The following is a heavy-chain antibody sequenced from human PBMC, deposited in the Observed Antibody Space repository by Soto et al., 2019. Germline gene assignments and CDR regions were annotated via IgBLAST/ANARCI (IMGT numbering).Heavy chain of an antibody. D-gene: IGHD4-4*01. CDR3: ARVTTTDYYYYCYMDV. CDR2: IYYSGST. J-gene: IGHJ6*03. Sequence: QVQLQESGPGLVKPSQTLSLTCTVSGGSISSGGYYWSWIRQHPGKGLEWIGYIYYSGSTYYNPSLKSRVTISVDTSKNQFSLKLSSVTAADTAVYYCARVTTTDYYYYCYMDVWGKGTTVTVSS. V-gene: IGHV4-31*03. CDR1: GGSISSGGYY.